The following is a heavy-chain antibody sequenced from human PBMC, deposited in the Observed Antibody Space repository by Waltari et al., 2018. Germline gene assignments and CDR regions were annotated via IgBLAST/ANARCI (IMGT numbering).Heavy chain of an antibody. J-gene: IGHJ4*02. D-gene: IGHD5-18*01. CDR1: GGTFSTYA. CDR3: ARGGIQLRETRFDY. Sequence: QVQLVQSGAEVKTPGSSVKVSCQASGGTFSTYAITCVRQAPGQGLEWMGGIIPILGTANYAQKFQGRVTITADESTSTAYMELSSLRSEDTAVYYCARGGIQLRETRFDYWGQGTLVTVSS. V-gene: IGHV1-69*01. CDR2: IIPILGTA.